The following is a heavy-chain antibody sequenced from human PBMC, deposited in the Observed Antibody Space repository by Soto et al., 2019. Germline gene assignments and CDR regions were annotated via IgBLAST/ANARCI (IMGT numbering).Heavy chain of an antibody. D-gene: IGHD3-3*01. V-gene: IGHV3-23*01. J-gene: IGHJ3*01. CDR2: LSRGGGTT. Sequence: GGSLRLSCAASGFTFSSHGMSWVRQAPGKGLEWIAGLSRGGGTTYYADSVKGRFTISRDNSKNTLDLIMNSLKVEDTALYYCAKGGKYMTDGFDVWGQGTMVTVS. CDR1: GFTFSSHG. CDR3: AKGGKYMTDGFDV.